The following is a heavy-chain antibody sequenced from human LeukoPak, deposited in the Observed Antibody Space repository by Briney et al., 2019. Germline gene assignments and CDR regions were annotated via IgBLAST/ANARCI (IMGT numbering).Heavy chain of an antibody. D-gene: IGHD4-17*01. CDR1: GFTFSSYA. V-gene: IGHV3-23*01. J-gene: IGHJ3*02. CDR3: ATSPHDYGDNDAFDI. Sequence: GGSLRLSCAASGFTFSSYAMSWVRQAPGKGLEWVSAISGSGGSTYYADSVKGRFTISRDNSKNTLYLQMNSLRAEDTAVYYCATSPHDYGDNDAFDIWGQGTMVTVSS. CDR2: ISGSGGST.